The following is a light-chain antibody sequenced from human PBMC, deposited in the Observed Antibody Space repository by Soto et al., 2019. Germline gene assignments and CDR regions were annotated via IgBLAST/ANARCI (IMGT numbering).Light chain of an antibody. V-gene: IGKV1-5*03. CDR3: QQYNSYGT. Sequence: DIQMTQSPSTLSASVGDRVTITCRASHNINRLLAWYQQEPGKAPKLLIYEASSLESGVPSRFSGSGSGTEFTLTISSLQPDDFATYYCQQYNSYGTFGQGTKVGIK. CDR2: EAS. CDR1: HNINRL. J-gene: IGKJ1*01.